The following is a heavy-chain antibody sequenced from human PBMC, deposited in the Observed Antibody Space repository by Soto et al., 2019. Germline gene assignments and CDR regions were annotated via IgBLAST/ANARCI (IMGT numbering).Heavy chain of an antibody. CDR3: ARRITMVRWPYYYYAMDF. V-gene: IGHV3-48*02. J-gene: IGHJ6*02. D-gene: IGHD3-10*01. Sequence: GGSLRLSCAASGFTFSSHTMNWVRQAPGKGLEWISYITSTSSTKNYADSVKGRFTISRDNANNSLYLQMNSLRDEDTAVYYCARRITMVRWPYYYYAMDFWGQGTTVTVSS. CDR2: ITSTSSTK. CDR1: GFTFSSHT.